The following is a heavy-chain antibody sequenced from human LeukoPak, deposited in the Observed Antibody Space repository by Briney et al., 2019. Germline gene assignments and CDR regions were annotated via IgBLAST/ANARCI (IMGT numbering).Heavy chain of an antibody. CDR3: AKDAQGLVRGGIYFDF. Sequence: PGGSLRLSCAASGFTFKTYAMNWVRQVPGKGPEWVSSMSGSGSSTDYADSGKGRFTISRDNSKNTLYLQMNSLRAEDTALYYCAKDAQGLVRGGIYFDFWGQGSLVTVSS. D-gene: IGHD6-19*01. J-gene: IGHJ4*02. CDR1: GFTFKTYA. CDR2: MSGSGSST. V-gene: IGHV3-23*01.